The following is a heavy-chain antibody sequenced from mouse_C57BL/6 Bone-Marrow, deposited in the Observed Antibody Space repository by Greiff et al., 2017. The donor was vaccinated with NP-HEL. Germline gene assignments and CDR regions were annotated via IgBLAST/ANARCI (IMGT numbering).Heavy chain of an antibody. D-gene: IGHD1-1*01. CDR1: GYTFTSYG. CDR3: ARSPYYCGSGLYAMDD. V-gene: IGHV1-81*01. J-gene: IGHJ4*01. CDR2: IYPRSGNT. Sequence: VQLQQSGAELARPGASVKLSCKASGYTFTSYGISWVKQRTGQGLEWIGEIYPRSGNTYYNEKFTGKATLTADKSSSTAYMELRSLTSEDSAVYFCARSPYYCGSGLYAMDDWGQGTSVTVSS.